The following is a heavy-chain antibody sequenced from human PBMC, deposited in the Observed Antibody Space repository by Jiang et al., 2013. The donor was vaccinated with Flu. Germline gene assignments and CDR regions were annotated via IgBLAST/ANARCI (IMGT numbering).Heavy chain of an antibody. CDR2: INTNTGNP. CDR3: ARPRYCSGGSCYLLGYYYYGMDV. D-gene: IGHD2-15*01. Sequence: SCKASGYTFTSYAMNWVRQAPGQGLEWMGWINTNTGNPTYAQGFTGRFVFSLDTSVSTAYLQISSLKAEDTAVYYCARPRYCSGGSCYLLGYYYYGMDVWGQGTTATVSS. J-gene: IGHJ6*02. CDR1: GYTFTSYA. V-gene: IGHV7-4-1*02.